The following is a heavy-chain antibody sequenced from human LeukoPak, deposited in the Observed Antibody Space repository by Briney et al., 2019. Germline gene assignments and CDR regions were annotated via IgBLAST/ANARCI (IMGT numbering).Heavy chain of an antibody. J-gene: IGHJ4*02. V-gene: IGHV1-8*01. Sequence: ASVKVSCKASGYTFTSYDINWVRQATGQGLGWMGWMNPNSGNTGYAQKFQGRVTMTRNTSISTAYMELSSLRSEDTAVYYCARATRIAAKIYYFDYWGQGTLVTVSS. CDR1: GYTFTSYD. CDR2: MNPNSGNT. D-gene: IGHD6-6*01. CDR3: ARATRIAAKIYYFDY.